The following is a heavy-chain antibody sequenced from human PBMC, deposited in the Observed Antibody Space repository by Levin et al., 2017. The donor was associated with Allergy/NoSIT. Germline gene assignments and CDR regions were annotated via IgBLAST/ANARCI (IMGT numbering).Heavy chain of an antibody. D-gene: IGHD5-18*01. CDR2: ISYDGSNK. V-gene: IGHV3-30-3*01. Sequence: GESLKISCAASGFTFSSYAMHWVRQAPGKGLEWVAVISYDGSNKYYADSVKGRFTISRDNSKNTLYLQMNSLRAEDTAVYYCARVQSWIQLWETIDYWGQGTLVTVSS. CDR3: ARVQSWIQLWETIDY. CDR1: GFTFSSYA. J-gene: IGHJ4*02.